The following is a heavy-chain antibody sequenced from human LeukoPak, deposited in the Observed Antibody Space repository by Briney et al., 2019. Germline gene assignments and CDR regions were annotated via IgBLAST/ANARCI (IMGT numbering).Heavy chain of an antibody. CDR3: ARDPCITTSCHRPMSDAFGV. V-gene: IGHV1-2*04. Sequence: ASVKVSCKASGYTFTGYYMHWVRQAPGQGLEWMGWINPNSGGTNFAQKFQGWVTMTRDTSISTAYMDLSRLRSDDTAVYYCARDPCITTSCHRPMSDAFGVWGQGTMVTVSS. CDR2: INPNSGGT. D-gene: IGHD2-2*01. CDR1: GYTFTGYY. J-gene: IGHJ3*01.